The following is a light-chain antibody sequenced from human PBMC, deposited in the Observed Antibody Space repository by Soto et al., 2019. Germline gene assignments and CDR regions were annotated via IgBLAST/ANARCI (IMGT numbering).Light chain of an antibody. CDR2: DDN. CDR1: SSNIGGNS. Sequence: QSVLTQPPSVSAAPGQKVTISCSGSSSNIGGNSVSWYQQLPGTAPKLLIYDDNKRPSGIPDRFSGSKSGTSATLGITGFQTGDEADYYCGSWDSSLSAYVFGTGTKSPS. V-gene: IGLV1-51*01. CDR3: GSWDSSLSAYV. J-gene: IGLJ1*01.